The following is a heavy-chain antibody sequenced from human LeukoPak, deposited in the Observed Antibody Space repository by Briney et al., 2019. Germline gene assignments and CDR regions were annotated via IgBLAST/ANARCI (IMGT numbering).Heavy chain of an antibody. V-gene: IGHV1-8*01. CDR1: GYTFTSYD. CDR2: MNPNRGNT. D-gene: IGHD2-15*01. J-gene: IGHJ5*02. CDR3: ARGLSFRYCSGGSCYSRPSWFDP. Sequence: ASVKVSCQASGYTFTSYDINWVRQATGPGLEWMGWMNPNRGNTGYAQKFQGRVTMTRNTSISTAYMELSSLRSEDTAVYYCARGLSFRYCSGGSCYSRPSWFDPWGQGTLVTVSS.